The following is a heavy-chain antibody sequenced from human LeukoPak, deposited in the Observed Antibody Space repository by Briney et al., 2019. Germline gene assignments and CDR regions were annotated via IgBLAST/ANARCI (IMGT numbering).Heavy chain of an antibody. CDR1: GYTFTSYD. CDR2: MNPNSGNT. CDR3: ATLRDFWSGPDAFDI. D-gene: IGHD3-3*01. V-gene: IGHV1-8*03. Sequence: ASVKVSCKASGYTFTSYDINWVRQATGQGLEWMGWMNPNSGNTGYAQKFQGRVTITRNTSISTAYMELSSLRSEGTAVYYCATLRDFWSGPDAFDIWGQGTMVTVSS. J-gene: IGHJ3*02.